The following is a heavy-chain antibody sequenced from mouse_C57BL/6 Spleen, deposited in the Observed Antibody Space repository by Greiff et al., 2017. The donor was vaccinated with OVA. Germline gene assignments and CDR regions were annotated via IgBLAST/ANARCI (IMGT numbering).Heavy chain of an antibody. D-gene: IGHD4-1*01. CDR2: ISNGGGST. CDR3: ARLSLWDDYAMDY. V-gene: IGHV5-12*01. J-gene: IGHJ4*01. CDR1: GFTFSDYY. Sequence: EVKLVESGGGLVQPGGSLKLSCAASGFTFSDYYMYWVRQTPEKRLEWVAYISNGGGSTYYPDTVKGRFTISRDNAKNTLYLQMSRLKSEDTAMYYCARLSLWDDYAMDYWGQGTSVTVSS.